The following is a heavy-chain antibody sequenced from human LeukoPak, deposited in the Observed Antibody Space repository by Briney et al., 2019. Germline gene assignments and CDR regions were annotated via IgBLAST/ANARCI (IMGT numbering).Heavy chain of an antibody. Sequence: GESLKISCKGSGYSFTSYWIGCVRQMPRKDLQWMGIIYPGDSDTKYSPSFQGQVTISADKSISTAYLQWSSLKASDTAMYYCARHYYGSGSYYKLSGRQYYYYYYMDVWGKGTTVTVSS. CDR2: IYPGDSDT. J-gene: IGHJ6*03. CDR1: GYSFTSYW. V-gene: IGHV5-51*01. D-gene: IGHD3-10*01. CDR3: ARHYYGSGSYYKLSGRQYYYYYYMDV.